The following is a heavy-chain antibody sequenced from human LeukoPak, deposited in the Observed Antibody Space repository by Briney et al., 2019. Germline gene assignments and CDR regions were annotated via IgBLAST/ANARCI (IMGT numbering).Heavy chain of an antibody. D-gene: IGHD3-10*01. CDR2: INHSGST. CDR3: ARAVIWFGELDMGIHFDY. J-gene: IGHJ4*02. V-gene: IGHV4-34*01. CDR1: GGSFSGYY. Sequence: PSETLSLTCAVYGGSFSGYYWSWIRQPPGKGLEWIGEINHSGSTNYNPSLKSRVTISVDTSKNQFSLKLSSVTAADTAVYYCARAVIWFGELDMGIHFDYWGQGTLVTVSS.